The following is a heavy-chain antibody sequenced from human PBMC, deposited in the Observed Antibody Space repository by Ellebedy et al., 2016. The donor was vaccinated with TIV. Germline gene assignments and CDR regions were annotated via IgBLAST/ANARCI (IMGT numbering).Heavy chain of an antibody. CDR2: INSDGSST. J-gene: IGHJ4*02. CDR1: GFTFSSHW. CDR3: ARGGGCGSGDCWAFDY. Sequence: GESLKISCAASGFTFSSHWMHWVRQAPGKGLVWVSRINSDGSSTSYADSVKGRFTISRDNAKNMLYLQMNSLRAEDTAVYYCARGGGCGSGDCWAFDYWGQGTLVTVSS. D-gene: IGHD2-21*02. V-gene: IGHV3-74*01.